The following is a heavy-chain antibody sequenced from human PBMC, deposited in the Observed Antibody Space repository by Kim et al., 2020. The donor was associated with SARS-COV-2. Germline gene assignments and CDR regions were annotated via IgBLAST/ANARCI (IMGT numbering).Heavy chain of an antibody. D-gene: IGHD4-17*01. CDR2: IKHDGSEN. J-gene: IGHJ5*02. CDR3: ARERPDYAGHIDL. V-gene: IGHV3-7*01. Sequence: GGSLRLSCAGSGFTFRSHWMTWVRQAPGKGLEWVANIKHDGSENYYVDSVKGRFTISRDNAKNLLSLQMNSLRAEDTAVYYCARERPDYAGHIDLWGQGALVTVSS. CDR1: GFTFRSHW.